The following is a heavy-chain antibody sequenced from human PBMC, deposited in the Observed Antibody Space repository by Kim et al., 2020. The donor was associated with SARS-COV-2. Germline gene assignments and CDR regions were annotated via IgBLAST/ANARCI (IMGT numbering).Heavy chain of an antibody. J-gene: IGHJ4*02. D-gene: IGHD7-27*01. CDR1: GDSVSSNSVA. CDR3: SRTKTGLFDY. Sequence: SQTPSLTCAIPGDSVSSNSVAWNWIRQSPSRGLEWLARTNYRSKWYNDYAVSVKSRLTINPDTTKNQFSLQLYSVTPEDTGVYYCSRTKTGLFDYWGQGTLVTVSS. V-gene: IGHV6-1*01. CDR2: TNYRSKWYN.